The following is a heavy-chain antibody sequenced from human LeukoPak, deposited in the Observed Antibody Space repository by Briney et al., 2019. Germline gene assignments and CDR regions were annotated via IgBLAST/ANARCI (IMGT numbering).Heavy chain of an antibody. CDR1: GFTFSRYW. CDR2: ISYDGSNK. CDR3: VKDLGDTYGSLFDY. V-gene: IGHV3-30*18. D-gene: IGHD5-18*01. Sequence: GGSLRLSCAASGFTFSRYWMSWVRQAPGKGLEWVAIISYDGSNKYYADSVKGRFTFSRDNSKNTLYLQMDRLRVEDTAVYYCVKDLGDTYGSLFDYWGQGTLVTVSS. J-gene: IGHJ4*02.